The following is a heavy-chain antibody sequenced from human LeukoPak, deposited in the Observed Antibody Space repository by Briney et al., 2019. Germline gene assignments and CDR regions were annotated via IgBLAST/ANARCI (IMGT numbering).Heavy chain of an antibody. CDR3: TRQSRTTVTTPTYHFYYYFMDV. CDR1: GFTFSGSA. J-gene: IGHJ6*03. Sequence: PGGSLRLSCAASGFTFSGSAMHWVRQASGKGLEWVGRIRSKANSYATAYAASVKGSFTISRDDSKNTAYLQMNSLKTEDTAVYYCTRQSRTTVTTPTYHFYYYFMDVWGKGTTVTVSS. D-gene: IGHD4-17*01. V-gene: IGHV3-73*01. CDR2: IRSKANSYAT.